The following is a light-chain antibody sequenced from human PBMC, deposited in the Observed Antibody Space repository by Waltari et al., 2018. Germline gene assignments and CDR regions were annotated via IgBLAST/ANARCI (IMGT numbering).Light chain of an antibody. CDR2: DAS. V-gene: IGKV3-20*01. J-gene: IGKJ1*01. CDR1: QTVTSNF. CDR3: QQHGSSPRT. Sequence: EIVLTQSPVTLSLSPGERATLSCRASQTVTSNFLAWYQQKPGQAPRLLIYDASNRVTGIPDRFSGSASGTDFTLTITRLEPEDVAVYFCQQHGSSPRTFGQGTKVEIK.